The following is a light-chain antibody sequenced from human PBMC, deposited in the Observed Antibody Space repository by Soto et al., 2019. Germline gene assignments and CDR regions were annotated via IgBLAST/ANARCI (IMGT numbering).Light chain of an antibody. CDR2: DAS. CDR3: QQRSNWPLT. CDR1: QSVDSY. J-gene: IGKJ3*01. Sequence: EIVLTQSPATLSLSPGERATLSCRASQSVDSYLAWYQQTPGQAPRLLIYDASNRATGIPARFSGSGSGTDFTLTISSLEPEDFAVYYSQQRSNWPLTFGPGTKVDIK. V-gene: IGKV3-11*01.